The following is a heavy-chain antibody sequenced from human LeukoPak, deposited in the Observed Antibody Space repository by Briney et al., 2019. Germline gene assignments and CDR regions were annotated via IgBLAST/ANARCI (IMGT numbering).Heavy chain of an antibody. CDR3: ARVAEVGVTGYYYYMDV. D-gene: IGHD1-26*01. CDR2: ISSIGGST. CDR1: GFTFSSYA. Sequence: GRSLRLSCAASGFTFSSYAMHWVRQAPGKGLEYVSAISSIGGSTYYANSVKGRFTISRDNSKNTLYLQMGSLRAEDMAVYYCARVAEVGVTGYYYYMDVWGKGTTVTISS. V-gene: IGHV3-64*01. J-gene: IGHJ6*03.